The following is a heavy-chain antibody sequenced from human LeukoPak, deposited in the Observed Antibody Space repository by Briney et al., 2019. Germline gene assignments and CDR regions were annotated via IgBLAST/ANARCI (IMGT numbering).Heavy chain of an antibody. CDR3: ARDNYDFWSGTPWFDP. J-gene: IGHJ5*02. D-gene: IGHD3-3*01. Sequence: GSLRLSCAASGFTFSSYSMNWVRQAPGKGLDWVSSISSSSSYIYYADSVKGRFTISRDNAKNSLYLQMNSLRAEDTAVYYCARDNYDFWSGTPWFDPWGQGTLVTVSS. V-gene: IGHV3-21*01. CDR1: GFTFSSYS. CDR2: ISSSSSYI.